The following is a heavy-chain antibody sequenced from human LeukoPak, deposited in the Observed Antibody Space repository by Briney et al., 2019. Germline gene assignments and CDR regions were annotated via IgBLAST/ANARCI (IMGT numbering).Heavy chain of an antibody. J-gene: IGHJ4*02. V-gene: IGHV5-51*01. CDR1: GYSFTSYW. CDR3: ARLTGYCSSTSCSSFDY. Sequence: GESLKISCMGSGYSFTSYWIGWVRQMPGKGLEWMGTIYPGDSDTRYSPSFQGQVTISADKSISTAYLQWSSLKASDTAMYYCARLTGYCSSTSCSSFDYWGQGTLVTVSS. CDR2: IYPGDSDT. D-gene: IGHD2-2*01.